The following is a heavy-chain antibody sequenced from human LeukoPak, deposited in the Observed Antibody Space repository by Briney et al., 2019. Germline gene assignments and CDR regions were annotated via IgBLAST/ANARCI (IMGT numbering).Heavy chain of an antibody. D-gene: IGHD3-22*01. V-gene: IGHV4-39*07. Sequence: PSETLSLTCTGSGGSISSGSYYWGWIRQPPGKGLEWIGSIYHSGSTYYNPSLKSRVTISVDTSKNQFSLKLSSVTAADTAVYYCARVSWDSSGYYYLGLDYWGQGTLVTVSS. CDR2: IYHSGST. J-gene: IGHJ4*02. CDR1: GGSISSGSYY. CDR3: ARVSWDSSGYYYLGLDY.